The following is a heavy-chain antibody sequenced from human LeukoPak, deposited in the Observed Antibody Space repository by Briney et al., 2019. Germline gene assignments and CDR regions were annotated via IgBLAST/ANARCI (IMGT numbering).Heavy chain of an antibody. Sequence: GGSLGLSCAASGFTFSSHAMHWVRQAPGKGLEWVAVISYDGSNKYYADSVKGRFTISRDNSKNTLYLQMNSLRAEDTAVYYCARGLYYYDSSGYIGWGQGTLVTVSS. V-gene: IGHV3-30-3*01. CDR2: ISYDGSNK. J-gene: IGHJ4*02. D-gene: IGHD3-22*01. CDR3: ARGLYYYDSSGYIG. CDR1: GFTFSSHA.